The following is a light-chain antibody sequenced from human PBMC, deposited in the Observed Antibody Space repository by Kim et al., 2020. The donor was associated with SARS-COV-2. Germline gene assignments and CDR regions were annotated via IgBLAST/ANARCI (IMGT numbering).Light chain of an antibody. Sequence: SASVGDTVTITCRASQGISSHLAWFQQRPGKASKSLIYAASSLQSGVPSKFSGSGSGTDFTLTISSLQPDDFATYYCQQYSRYPVTFGQGTKLEI. CDR1: QGISSH. CDR3: QQYSRYPVT. CDR2: AAS. V-gene: IGKV1-16*02. J-gene: IGKJ2*01.